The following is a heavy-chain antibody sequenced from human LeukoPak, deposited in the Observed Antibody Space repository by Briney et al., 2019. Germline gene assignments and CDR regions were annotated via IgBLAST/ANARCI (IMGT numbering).Heavy chain of an antibody. D-gene: IGHD3-10*01. CDR3: ARAAYMVRGVIITPPFDY. J-gene: IGHJ4*02. V-gene: IGHV3-48*03. CDR1: GFTFTGYE. CDR2: ISSTGSTM. Sequence: GGSLRLSCAASGFTFTGYEMNWVRQAPGKGLEWVSSISSTGSTMYYADSVKGRFTISRDNVKNSLYLQMNSLRAEDTAIYYCARAAYMVRGVIITPPFDYWGQGTLVTVSS.